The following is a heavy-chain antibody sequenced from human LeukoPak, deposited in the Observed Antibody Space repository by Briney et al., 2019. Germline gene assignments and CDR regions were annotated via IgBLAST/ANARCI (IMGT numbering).Heavy chain of an antibody. D-gene: IGHD3-3*01. CDR3: AQAISGHWFDP. CDR1: GGSINSYY. J-gene: IGHJ5*02. Sequence: SETLSLTCTVSGGSINSYYWSWIRQPPGKGLEWIGYIYYSGSTNYSPSLKSRVTISVDTSKNQFSLKLSSVTAADTAVYYCAQAISGHWFDPWGQGTLVTVSP. CDR2: IYYSGST. V-gene: IGHV4-59*01.